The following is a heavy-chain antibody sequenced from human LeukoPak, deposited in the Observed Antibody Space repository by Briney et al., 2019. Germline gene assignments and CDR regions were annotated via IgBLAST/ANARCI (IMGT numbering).Heavy chain of an antibody. J-gene: IGHJ4*02. CDR1: GGSISSYY. CDR2: IYYSGST. D-gene: IGHD3-22*01. CDR3: ARATWLPVGLYYYDSSGYYYYFDS. Sequence: PSETLSLTCTVSGGSISSYYRSWIRQPPGKGLEWIGYIYYSGSTNYNPSLKSRVTISVDTSKNQFSLKLSSVTAADTAVYYCARATWLPVGLYYYDSSGYYYYFDSWGQGTLVTVSS. V-gene: IGHV4-59*01.